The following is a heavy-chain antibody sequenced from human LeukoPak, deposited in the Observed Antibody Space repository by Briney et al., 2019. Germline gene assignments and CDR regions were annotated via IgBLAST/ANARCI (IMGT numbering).Heavy chain of an antibody. CDR3: AKPVLRCGSYPDY. CDR1: GFTFSIYA. V-gene: IGHV3-23*01. Sequence: GGSLRLSCAASGFTFSIYAMSWVRQAPGKGLEWVSAISGSGGSTYYADSVKGRFTISRDNSKNTLYLQMNSLRAEDTAVYYCAKPVLRCGSYPDYWGQGTLVTVSS. CDR2: ISGSGGST. J-gene: IGHJ4*02. D-gene: IGHD1-26*01.